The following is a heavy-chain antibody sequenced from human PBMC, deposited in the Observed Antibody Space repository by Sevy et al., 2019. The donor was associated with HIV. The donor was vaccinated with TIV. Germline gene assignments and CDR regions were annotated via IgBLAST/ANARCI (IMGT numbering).Heavy chain of an antibody. Sequence: GGSLRLSCAAAGFAFSSYTMNWVRQAPGKGLEWVASISFSSNYIYYTDSLKGRFTISRDNAKNSLYLQMNSLRAEDTAVYYCAREDSKNWRYFDYWGQGTLVTVSS. CDR1: GFAFSSYT. D-gene: IGHD1-1*01. CDR2: ISFSSNYI. V-gene: IGHV3-21*01. CDR3: AREDSKNWRYFDY. J-gene: IGHJ4*02.